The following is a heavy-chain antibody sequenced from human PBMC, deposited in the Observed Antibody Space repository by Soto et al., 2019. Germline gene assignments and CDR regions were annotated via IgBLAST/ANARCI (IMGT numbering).Heavy chain of an antibody. D-gene: IGHD4-17*01. CDR2: IYYSGST. J-gene: IGHJ4*02. V-gene: IGHV4-31*03. Sequence: SETLSLTCTVSGGSISSGSHSWSWIRQHPGKGLEWIGYIYYSGSTYYNPSLNSRFTISVDTSKNQFSLKLSSVTAADTAVYYCARSMTTVVTLDYWGQGTLVTVS. CDR1: GGSISSGSHS. CDR3: ARSMTTVVTLDY.